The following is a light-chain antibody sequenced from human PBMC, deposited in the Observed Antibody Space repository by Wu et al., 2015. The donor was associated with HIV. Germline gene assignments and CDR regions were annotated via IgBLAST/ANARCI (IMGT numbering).Light chain of an antibody. CDR2: GAS. V-gene: IGKV3-15*01. Sequence: EIVMTQSPATLSVSPGERATLSCRASQSVSSNLAWYQQKPGQAPRLLIYGASTRATGIPARFSGSGSGTEFTLTISSMQSEDFAVYYCQQHGSSPFTFGPGTKVDIK. CDR3: QQHGSSPFT. CDR1: QSVSSN. J-gene: IGKJ3*01.